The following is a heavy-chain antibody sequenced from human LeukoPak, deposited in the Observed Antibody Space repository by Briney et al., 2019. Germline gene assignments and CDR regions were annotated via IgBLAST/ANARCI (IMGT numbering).Heavy chain of an antibody. CDR1: GFTFSSYG. CDR2: ISYDGSNK. D-gene: IGHD5-12*01. Sequence: GGSLRLSCAASGFTFSSYGMHWVRQAPGKGLEWVAVISYDGSNKYYADSVKGRFTISRDDYKSTVYLQMKNLRAEDTAVYYCAKDGAWLRFDDWGQGILVTVSS. CDR3: AKDGAWLRFDD. V-gene: IGHV3-30*18. J-gene: IGHJ4*02.